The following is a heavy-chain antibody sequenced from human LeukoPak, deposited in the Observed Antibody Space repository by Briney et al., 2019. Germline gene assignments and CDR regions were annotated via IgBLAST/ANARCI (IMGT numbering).Heavy chain of an antibody. J-gene: IGHJ4*02. V-gene: IGHV1-46*01. CDR1: GYIFTSYY. CDR2: INPSGGST. CDR3: ARDLAAGGRCPRGKCSDY. Sequence: GASVKVSCKASGYIFTSYYMHWVRQAPGQGLEWMGRINPSGGSTRYAQKFQGRVTMNSDMATSTVYMDLSSLGSDDTAMYYCARDLAAGGRCPRGKCSDYWGQGTLVTVSS. D-gene: IGHD2-15*01.